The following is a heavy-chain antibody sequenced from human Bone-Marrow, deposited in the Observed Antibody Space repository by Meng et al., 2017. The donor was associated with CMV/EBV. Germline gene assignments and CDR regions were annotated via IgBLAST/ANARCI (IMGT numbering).Heavy chain of an antibody. D-gene: IGHD3-16*01. V-gene: IGHV3-7*01. CDR1: GFTFSNYW. CDR3: ASWGRGMDV. Sequence: GESLKISCAASGFTFSNYWMSWVRQAPGKGLEWVANIKQDGNEKYYVDSVKGRFTISRDNAKNTLYLQMNSLRAEDTAVYYCASWGRGMDVWGQGTTVTVSS. CDR2: IKQDGNEK. J-gene: IGHJ6*02.